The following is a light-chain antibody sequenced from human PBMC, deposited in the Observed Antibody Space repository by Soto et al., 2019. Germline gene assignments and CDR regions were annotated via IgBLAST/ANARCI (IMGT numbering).Light chain of an antibody. Sequence: DIQLTQSPSFLSASVGDRVTITCRASQGISSYLAWYQQKPGKAPKLLIYAISTFQSGVPSRFSGSGSGTEFTLTISSLQPEDFATYYCQQLNTYPVPFGGGTKVEIK. CDR3: QQLNTYPVP. CDR1: QGISSY. CDR2: AIS. V-gene: IGKV1-9*01. J-gene: IGKJ4*01.